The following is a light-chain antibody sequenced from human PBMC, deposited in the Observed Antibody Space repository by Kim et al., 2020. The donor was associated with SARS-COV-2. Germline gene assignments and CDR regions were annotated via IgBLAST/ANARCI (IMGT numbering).Light chain of an antibody. CDR3: QQYYIWYT. CDR1: QSVNNN. V-gene: IGKV3-15*01. Sequence: EIVMTQSPATLSVSPGERATLSCRASQSVNNNLAWYQQKPGQAPRLLIHGAFTRATGIPARFSGSGSGTEFTLTISSLQSEDFAVYYRQQYYIWYTFGQGTKLEI. CDR2: GAF. J-gene: IGKJ2*01.